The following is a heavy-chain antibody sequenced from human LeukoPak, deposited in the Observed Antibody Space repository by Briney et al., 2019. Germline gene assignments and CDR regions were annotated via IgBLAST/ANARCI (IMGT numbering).Heavy chain of an antibody. V-gene: IGHV3-21*01. Sequence: GGSLRLSCAASGFTLSRHNMNWVRQAPEKRLEWVSFISSSGSSLYYADSVRGRFTISRDNAENSLYLQMNSLRPEDTTAYYCARGADCSSTSCYKGDWFDPWGQGTLVTVSS. CDR2: ISSSGSSL. D-gene: IGHD2-2*02. J-gene: IGHJ5*02. CDR1: GFTLSRHN. CDR3: ARGADCSSTSCYKGDWFDP.